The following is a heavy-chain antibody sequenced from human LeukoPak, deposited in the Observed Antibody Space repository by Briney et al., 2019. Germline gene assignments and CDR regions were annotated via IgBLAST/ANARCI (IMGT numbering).Heavy chain of an antibody. CDR3: ARGRIAKIVVVHSFHYGMDV. Sequence: PSETLSLTCAVFGGSFTDYFWTWLRQSPGKGLEWIGEINDYTGNTNYNPSLNSRVSISLEKSKNQFSLELRSVTAADTAVYYCARGRIAKIVVVHSFHYGMDVWGQGTTVTVSS. J-gene: IGHJ6*02. V-gene: IGHV4-34*01. D-gene: IGHD3-22*01. CDR2: INDYTGNT. CDR1: GGSFTDYF.